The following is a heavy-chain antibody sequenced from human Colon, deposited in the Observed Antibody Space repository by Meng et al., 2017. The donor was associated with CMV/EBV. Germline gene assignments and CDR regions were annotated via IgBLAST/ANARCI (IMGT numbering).Heavy chain of an antibody. Sequence: SVTVSCKASGGTFISFAISWVRQAPGRGLEWMGGINPIVDRANYAQKFQDRVTVTADKSTSTAYMELSSLRSEDTAVYYCARGISSSSYGMDVWGQGTTVTVSS. V-gene: IGHV1-69*10. D-gene: IGHD6-13*01. CDR1: GGTFISFA. CDR3: ARGISSSSYGMDV. J-gene: IGHJ6*02. CDR2: INPIVDRA.